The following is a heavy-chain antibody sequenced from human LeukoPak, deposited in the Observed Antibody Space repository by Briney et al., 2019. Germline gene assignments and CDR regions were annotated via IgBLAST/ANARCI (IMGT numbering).Heavy chain of an antibody. J-gene: IGHJ4*02. D-gene: IGHD1-26*01. CDR3: ARQIVGATLDY. CDR1: GGSISSRSYY. Sequence: SETLSLTCTVSGGSISSRSYYWSWVRQPPGKGLERIGYIYYSGSTSYNPPLKSRVTMSIDTSKNQFSLNLSSVTAADTAVYYCARQIVGATLDYWGQGTLVTVSS. V-gene: IGHV4-61*01. CDR2: IYYSGST.